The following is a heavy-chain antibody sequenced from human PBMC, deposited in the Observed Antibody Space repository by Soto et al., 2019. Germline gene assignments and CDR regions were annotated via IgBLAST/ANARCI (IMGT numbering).Heavy chain of an antibody. CDR3: ARGKPSYCSGGSCYSNYFDY. Sequence: SVKVSCKASGGTFSSYSISWVRQAPGQGLEWMGGIIPIFGTANYAQKFQGRVTITADESTSTAYMELSSLRSEDTAVYYCARGKPSYCSGGSCYSNYFDYWGQGTLVTVSS. D-gene: IGHD2-15*01. CDR1: GGTFSSYS. J-gene: IGHJ4*02. V-gene: IGHV1-69*13. CDR2: IIPIFGTA.